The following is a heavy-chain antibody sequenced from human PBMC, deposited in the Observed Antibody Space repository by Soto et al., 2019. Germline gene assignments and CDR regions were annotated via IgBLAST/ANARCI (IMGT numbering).Heavy chain of an antibody. V-gene: IGHV4-28*01. J-gene: IGHJ3*02. Sequence: PSETLSLTCAVSGYSISSSNWLGWIRQPPGKGLEWIGYIYYSGSTYYNPSLKSRVTMSVDTSKNQFSLKLSSVTAVDTAVYYCARKNGVLDAFDIWGQGTMVTVSS. D-gene: IGHD4-17*01. CDR2: IYYSGST. CDR3: ARKNGVLDAFDI. CDR1: GYSISSSNW.